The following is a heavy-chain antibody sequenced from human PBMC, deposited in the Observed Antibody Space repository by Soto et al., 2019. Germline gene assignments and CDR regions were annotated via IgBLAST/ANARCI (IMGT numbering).Heavy chain of an antibody. J-gene: IGHJ5*02. CDR2: INTNTGNP. Sequence: VSVKVSCKASGYTFTSYAMNWVRQAPGQGLEWMGWINTNTGNPTYAQGFTGRFVFSLDTSVSTAYLQICSLKAEDTAVYYCARVFHDSVAGGWFDPWGQGTLVTVSS. D-gene: IGHD6-19*01. CDR3: ARVFHDSVAGGWFDP. V-gene: IGHV7-4-1*01. CDR1: GYTFTSYA.